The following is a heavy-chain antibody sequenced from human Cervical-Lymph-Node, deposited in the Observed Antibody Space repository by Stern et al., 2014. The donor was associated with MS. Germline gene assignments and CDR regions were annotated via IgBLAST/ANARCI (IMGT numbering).Heavy chain of an antibody. V-gene: IGHV7-4-1*01. CDR3: DY. CDR1: GYTFTSYA. D-gene: IGHD5-24*01. CDR2: INTNTGNP. Sequence: QVQLVQSGSELKKPGASVKVSCKASGYTFTSYAMNWVRQAPGQGLEWMGWINTNTGNPTYAQGFTGRFVFSLDTSVSTAYYCARDAFRRSSIQHYFDYWGQGTLVTVSS. J-gene: IGHJ4*02.